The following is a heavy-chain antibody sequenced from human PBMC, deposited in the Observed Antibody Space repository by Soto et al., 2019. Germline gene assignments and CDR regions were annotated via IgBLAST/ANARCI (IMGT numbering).Heavy chain of an antibody. CDR3: AKELLSSGWYYPGY. CDR1: GCTFSGYA. V-gene: IGHV3-23*01. CDR2: ISGSGGST. D-gene: IGHD6-19*01. Sequence: GGSLILSCTSSGCTFSGYAMSWVRQAPGKGLEWVSAISGSGGSTYYADSVKGRFTISRDNSKNTLYLQMNSLRAEDTAVYYCAKELLSSGWYYPGYWGQGTLVNVSS. J-gene: IGHJ4*02.